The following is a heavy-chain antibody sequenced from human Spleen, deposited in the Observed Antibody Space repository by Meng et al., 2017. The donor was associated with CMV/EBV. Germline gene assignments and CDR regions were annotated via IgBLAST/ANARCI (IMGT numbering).Heavy chain of an antibody. CDR1: GFTFSSYT. Sequence: GESLKISCAASGFTFSSYTMSWVRQAPGKGLEWVSSISSSGSYIYYPDSVRGRFTISRDNSKNTLYLQMNSLRAKDTAVYYCAKCVTVRWYFDYWGQGTLVTVSS. J-gene: IGHJ4*02. CDR2: ISSSGSYI. CDR3: AKCVTVRWYFDY. D-gene: IGHD2/OR15-2a*01. V-gene: IGHV3-21*04.